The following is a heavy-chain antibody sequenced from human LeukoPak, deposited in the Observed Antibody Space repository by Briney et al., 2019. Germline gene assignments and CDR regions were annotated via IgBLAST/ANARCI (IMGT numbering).Heavy chain of an antibody. Sequence: GGSLRLSCAASGFTFSSYEVNWVHQAPGKGLEWVSYISSSGSTIYYADSVKGRFTISRDNAKNSLYLQMHSLRAQDTAVYFCARVPYYDFWSGYQFDYWGQGTLVTVSS. CDR3: ARVPYYDFWSGYQFDY. D-gene: IGHD3-3*01. CDR1: GFTFSSYE. J-gene: IGHJ4*02. CDR2: ISSSGSTI. V-gene: IGHV3-48*03.